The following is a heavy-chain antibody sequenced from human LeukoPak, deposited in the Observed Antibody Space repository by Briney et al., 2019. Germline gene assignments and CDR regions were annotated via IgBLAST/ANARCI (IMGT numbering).Heavy chain of an antibody. Sequence: SETLSLTCAVYGGSFSGYYWSWLRQPPGKGLEWIGEINHSGSTNYNPSLKSRVTISVDTSKNQFSLKLSSVTAADTAVYYCARGAEWELPYYFDYWGQGTLVTVSS. J-gene: IGHJ4*02. CDR3: ARGAEWELPYYFDY. CDR2: INHSGST. CDR1: GGSFSGYY. V-gene: IGHV4-34*01. D-gene: IGHD1-26*01.